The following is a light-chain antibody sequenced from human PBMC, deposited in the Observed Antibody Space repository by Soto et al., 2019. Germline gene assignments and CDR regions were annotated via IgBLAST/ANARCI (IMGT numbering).Light chain of an antibody. CDR1: QSVTSNY. CDR2: GAS. CDR3: QQSYSTPRT. J-gene: IGKJ1*01. Sequence: DIVLTQSPGTLSLAPGEKATLSCSASQSVTSNYLAWYQQKPGQAPRLLINGASSRATGIPDRFSGSGSGTDFTLTISSLQPEDFATYYCQQSYSTPRTFGQGTKV. V-gene: IGKV3-20*01.